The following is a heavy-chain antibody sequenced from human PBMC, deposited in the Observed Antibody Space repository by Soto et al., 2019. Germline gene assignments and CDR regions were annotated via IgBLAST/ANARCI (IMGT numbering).Heavy chain of an antibody. CDR1: GYTFTSYY. CDR2: INPSGGST. Sequence: ASVKGSFKASGYTFTSYYMHWLRQAPGQGREWMGIINPSGGSTSYAQKFQGRVTMTRDTSTSTVYMELSSLRSEDTDVYYCARGGIVVVPAATLNWFDPWGQGTLVTVSS. D-gene: IGHD2-2*01. CDR3: ARGGIVVVPAATLNWFDP. V-gene: IGHV1-46*01. J-gene: IGHJ5*02.